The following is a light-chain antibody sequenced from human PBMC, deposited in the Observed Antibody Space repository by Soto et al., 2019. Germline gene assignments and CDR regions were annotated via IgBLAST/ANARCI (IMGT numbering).Light chain of an antibody. CDR2: LGS. Sequence: DIVMTQSPLSLPVTPGEPASISCRSSQSLLHSNGYNYLDWYLQKPGQSPQLLIYLGSNRASGVPDRFSGSGSGTDFTLKISRVEAEDVGVSYCMQALQTPITFGHGTRLEIK. J-gene: IGKJ5*01. V-gene: IGKV2-28*01. CDR3: MQALQTPIT. CDR1: QSLLHSNGYNY.